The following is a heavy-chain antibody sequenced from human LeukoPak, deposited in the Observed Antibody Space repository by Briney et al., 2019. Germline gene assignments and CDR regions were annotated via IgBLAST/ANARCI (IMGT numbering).Heavy chain of an antibody. CDR3: AKGDLATVVTRLDY. CDR1: GFTFSSYG. CDR2: ISGSGGST. Sequence: GGSLRLSCAASGFTFSSYGMGWVRQAPGKGLEWVSAISGSGGSTYYADSVKGRFTISRDNSKNTLYLQMNSLRAEDTAVYYCAKGDLATVVTRLDYWGQGTLVTVSS. J-gene: IGHJ4*02. V-gene: IGHV3-23*01. D-gene: IGHD4-23*01.